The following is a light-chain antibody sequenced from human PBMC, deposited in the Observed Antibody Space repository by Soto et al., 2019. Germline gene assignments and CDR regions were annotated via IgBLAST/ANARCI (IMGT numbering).Light chain of an antibody. CDR3: QQYGSSPYT. CDR1: QSVSSNY. Sequence: EIVLTQSPGTLSLSPGGRATLSCRASQSVSSNYLAWYQQKPGQAPRLLIYGASSRATGITDRFSGSGSGTDFTLTISRLEPEDSAVFSCQQYGSSPYTFGQGTRLEIK. CDR2: GAS. J-gene: IGKJ2*01. V-gene: IGKV3-20*01.